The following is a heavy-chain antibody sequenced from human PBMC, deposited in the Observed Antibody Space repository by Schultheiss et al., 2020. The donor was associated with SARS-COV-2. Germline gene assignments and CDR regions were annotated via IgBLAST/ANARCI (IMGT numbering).Heavy chain of an antibody. J-gene: IGHJ6*02. CDR1: GFTFSSYA. CDR2: ISGSGGST. D-gene: IGHD6-13*01. V-gene: IGHV3-23*01. CDR3: AKDAAAGTDGGGKSYYYYYGMDV. Sequence: GESLKISCAASGFTFSSYAMSWVRQAPGKGLEWVSAISGSGGSTYYADSVKGRFTISRDNSKNTLYLQMNSLRAEDTAVYYCAKDAAAGTDGGGKSYYYYYGMDVWGQGTTVTVSS.